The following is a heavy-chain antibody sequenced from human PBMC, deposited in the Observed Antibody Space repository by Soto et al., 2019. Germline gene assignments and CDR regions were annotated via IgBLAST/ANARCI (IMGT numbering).Heavy chain of an antibody. CDR1: GYTFTSYG. Sequence: ASVKVSCKASGYTFTSYGISWVRQAPGQGLEWMGWISAYNGNTNYAQKLQGRVTMTTDTSTSTAYMELRSLRSDDTAVYYCAREVDCSGGSCLIHGDYWGQGTLVTVSS. CDR3: AREVDCSGGSCLIHGDY. J-gene: IGHJ4*02. D-gene: IGHD2-15*01. V-gene: IGHV1-18*01. CDR2: ISAYNGNT.